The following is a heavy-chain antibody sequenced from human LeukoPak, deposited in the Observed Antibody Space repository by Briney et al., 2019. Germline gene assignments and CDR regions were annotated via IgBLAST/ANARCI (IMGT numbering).Heavy chain of an antibody. Sequence: GGSLRLSCAASGFTFGSYAMSWVRQAPGKGLEWVSAISGSGGSTYYADSVKGRFTISRDNSKNTLYLQMNSLRAEDTAVYYCAKGPRLTDYDFWSGPDDYYGMDVWGQGTTVTVSS. CDR2: ISGSGGST. V-gene: IGHV3-23*01. D-gene: IGHD3-3*01. CDR1: GFTFGSYA. J-gene: IGHJ6*02. CDR3: AKGPRLTDYDFWSGPDDYYGMDV.